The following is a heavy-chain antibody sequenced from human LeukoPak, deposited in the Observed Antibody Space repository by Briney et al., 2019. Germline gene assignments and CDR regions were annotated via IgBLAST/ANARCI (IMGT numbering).Heavy chain of an antibody. D-gene: IGHD3-10*01. CDR1: RFAFSGFW. Sequence: GGSLRLSCAASRFAFSGFWMTLVRQAPGKGLEWVANIKEDGSQKNYVDSVKGRFTISRDNAKNSLYLQMNSLRAEDTAVYYCARDQVIMTYWGQGTLVTVSS. J-gene: IGHJ4*02. CDR3: ARDQVIMTY. CDR2: IKEDGSQK. V-gene: IGHV3-7*01.